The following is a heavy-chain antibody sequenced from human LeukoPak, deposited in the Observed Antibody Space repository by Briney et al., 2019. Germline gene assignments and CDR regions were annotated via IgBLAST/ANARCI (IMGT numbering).Heavy chain of an antibody. J-gene: IGHJ4*02. CDR3: ARAGGIYDFWSGYYPSNFDY. CDR1: GGSISSSNW. Sequence: SETLSLTCAVSGGSISSSNWWSSVRQPPGKGLEWIGEIYHSGSTNYNPSLKSRVTISVDKSKNQFSLKLSSVTAADTAVYYCARAGGIYDFWSGYYPSNFDYWGQGTLVTVSS. CDR2: IYHSGST. D-gene: IGHD3-3*01. V-gene: IGHV4-4*02.